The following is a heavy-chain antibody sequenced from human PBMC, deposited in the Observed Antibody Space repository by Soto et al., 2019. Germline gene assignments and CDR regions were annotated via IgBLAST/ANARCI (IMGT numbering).Heavy chain of an antibody. J-gene: IGHJ6*02. V-gene: IGHV4-30-2*06. CDR3: ARFYYGMDV. Sequence: PSETLSLTCTVSGGSISSGGYSWTWIRQSPGKGLEWIGYTYQSGSAYYNPSLKSRVTISVDRSKNQFSLNLTSVTAADTAVYYCARFYYGMDVCGQGTTVTVSS. CDR2: TYQSGSA. D-gene: IGHD3-10*01. CDR1: GGSISSGGYS.